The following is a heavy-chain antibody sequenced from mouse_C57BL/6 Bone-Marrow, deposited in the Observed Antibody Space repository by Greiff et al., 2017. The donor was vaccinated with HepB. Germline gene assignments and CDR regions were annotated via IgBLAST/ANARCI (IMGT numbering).Heavy chain of an antibody. D-gene: IGHD1-1*01. V-gene: IGHV1-7*01. CDR3: ARTRYYCSSYEYAMGY. J-gene: IGHJ4*01. Sequence: VQLQQSGAELVKPGASVKLSCKASGYTFTSYWMHWVKQRPGQVLEWIGYINPSSGYTKYNQKFKDKATLTADKSSSTAYMQLSSLTYEDSAVYYCARTRYYCSSYEYAMGYWGQGTSGTGSS. CDR1: GYTFTSYW. CDR2: INPSSGYT.